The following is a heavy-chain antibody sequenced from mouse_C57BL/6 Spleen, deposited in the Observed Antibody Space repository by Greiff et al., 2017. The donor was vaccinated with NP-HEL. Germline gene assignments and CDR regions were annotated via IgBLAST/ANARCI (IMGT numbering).Heavy chain of an antibody. CDR2: IWSDGST. CDR1: GFSLTSYG. Sequence: QVQLKESGPGLVAPSQSLSITCTVSGFSLTSYGVHWVRQPPGKGLEWLVVIWSDGSTTYNSALKSRLSISKDNSKSQVFLKMNSLQTDDTAMYYCASYSNYASGAMDYWGQGTSVTVSS. CDR3: ASYSNYASGAMDY. D-gene: IGHD2-5*01. J-gene: IGHJ4*01. V-gene: IGHV2-6*03.